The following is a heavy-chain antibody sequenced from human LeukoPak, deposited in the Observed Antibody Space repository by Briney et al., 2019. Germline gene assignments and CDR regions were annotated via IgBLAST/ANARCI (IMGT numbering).Heavy chain of an antibody. J-gene: IGHJ6*03. D-gene: IGHD2-15*01. Sequence: GGSLRLSCAASGITFSSYGMSWVRQAPGKGLEWVSNISSSGGTTYYADSVKGRFTISRDNSKNTLYLQMNSLRAEDTAIYYCAKNGDRGAYCTGGSCDPYFYYYMDVWGKGTTVTI. V-gene: IGHV3-23*01. CDR1: GITFSSYG. CDR2: ISSSGGTT. CDR3: AKNGDRGAYCTGGSCDPYFYYYMDV.